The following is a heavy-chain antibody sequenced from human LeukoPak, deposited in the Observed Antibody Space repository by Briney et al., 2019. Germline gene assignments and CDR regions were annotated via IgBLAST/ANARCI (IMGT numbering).Heavy chain of an antibody. D-gene: IGHD5-12*01. V-gene: IGHV3-23*01. CDR1: GFTFSSYA. CDR3: AKGGYRYEANLDF. J-gene: IGHJ4*02. Sequence: GGSLRLSCAASGFTFSSYAVSWVRQAPGKGLEWVSTLSASGGSTYYADSVKGRFAISRDNSKNTLYLQMNSLSAEDTAVYYCAKGGYRYEANLDFWGQGTLVTVSS. CDR2: LSASGGST.